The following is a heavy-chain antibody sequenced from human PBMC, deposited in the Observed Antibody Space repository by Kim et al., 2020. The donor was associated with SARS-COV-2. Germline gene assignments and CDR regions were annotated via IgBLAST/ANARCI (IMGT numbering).Heavy chain of an antibody. CDR2: NGNT. J-gene: IGHJ2*01. Sequence: NGNTTYAQKLQGRGTMTTDTSTSTAYMELRSLRSDDTAVYYCARVGDFDLWGRGTLVTVSS. CDR3: ARVGDFDL. V-gene: IGHV1-18*01.